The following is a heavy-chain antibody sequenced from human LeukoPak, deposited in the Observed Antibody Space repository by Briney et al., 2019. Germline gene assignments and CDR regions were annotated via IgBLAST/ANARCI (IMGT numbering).Heavy chain of an antibody. J-gene: IGHJ3*02. CDR2: IYHSEST. Sequence: SETLSLTCTVSGDSISSGTFHWAWIRQPPGKGLEWIGSIYHSESTYYNPSLKSRVTISLDTSKNQFSLRLSSLTAADTAVYYCARDRLSLGAFDIWGQGTMVTVSS. V-gene: IGHV4-39*07. CDR1: GDSISSGTFH. CDR3: ARDRLSLGAFDI. D-gene: IGHD7-27*01.